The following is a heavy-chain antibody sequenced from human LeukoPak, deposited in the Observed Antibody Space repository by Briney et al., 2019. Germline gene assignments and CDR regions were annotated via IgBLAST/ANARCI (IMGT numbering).Heavy chain of an antibody. CDR1: GGSFSGYY. CDR2: INHSGST. D-gene: IGHD2-21*02. Sequence: SETLSLTCAVYGGSFSGYYWSWIRQPPGKGLEWIGEINHSGSTNYNPSLKSRVTISVDTSKNQFSPKLSSVTAADTAVYYCAQVSYCGGDCYSGYYYGMDVWGQGTTVAVSS. V-gene: IGHV4-34*01. CDR3: AQVSYCGGDCYSGYYYGMDV. J-gene: IGHJ6*01.